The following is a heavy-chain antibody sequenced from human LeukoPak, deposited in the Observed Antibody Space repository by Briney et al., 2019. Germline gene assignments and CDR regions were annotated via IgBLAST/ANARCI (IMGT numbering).Heavy chain of an antibody. J-gene: IGHJ4*02. D-gene: IGHD3-22*01. V-gene: IGHV3-21*01. CDR2: ISSSSSYI. Sequence: GGSLRLSCAASGFTFSSYAMNWVRQAPGKGLEWVSSISSSSSYIYYADSVKGRFTISRDNAKNSLYLQMNSLRAEDTAVYYCASNSYDSSGYYYSWGQGTLVTVSS. CDR3: ASNSYDSSGYYYS. CDR1: GFTFSSYA.